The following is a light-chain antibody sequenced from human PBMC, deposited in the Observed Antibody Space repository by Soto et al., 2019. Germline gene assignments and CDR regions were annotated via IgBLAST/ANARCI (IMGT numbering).Light chain of an antibody. J-gene: IGKJ2*01. CDR2: DAS. V-gene: IGKV3D-15*01. CDR3: QQYNYWPRT. Sequence: EIVMTQSPATLSVSPGERATLSCRARQTVGSNLAWYQQKRGQAHRLLIYDASTRATGIPARFSGSGSGTDFTLTIRSLQSEDFALYYCQQYNYWPRTFGQGSKLEIK. CDR1: QTVGSN.